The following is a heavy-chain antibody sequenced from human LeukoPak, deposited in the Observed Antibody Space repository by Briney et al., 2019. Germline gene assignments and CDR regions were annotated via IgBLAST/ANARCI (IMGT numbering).Heavy chain of an antibody. CDR2: ISSSGSYI. CDR3: AVYYYGSGSYAD. CDR1: GXTFSTYS. J-gene: IGHJ4*02. D-gene: IGHD3-10*01. V-gene: IGHV3-21*01. Sequence: GGSLRLSYAASGXTFSTYSMNWVRQAPGKGLEWVSSISSSGSYIYYADSVKGRFTISRDNAKNSLYLQMNSLRAEDTAVYYCAVYYYGSGSYADWGQGTLVTVSS.